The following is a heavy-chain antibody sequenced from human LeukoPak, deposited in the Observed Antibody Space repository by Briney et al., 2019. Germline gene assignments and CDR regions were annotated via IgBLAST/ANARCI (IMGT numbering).Heavy chain of an antibody. CDR3: ARNSEGYDFWSGYSS. J-gene: IGHJ5*02. D-gene: IGHD3-3*01. V-gene: IGHV1-69*04. CDR2: IIPTLGIA. CDR1: GGTFSSYA. Sequence: ASVKVSCKASGGTFSSYAISWVRQAPGQGLEWMGRIIPTLGIANYAQKFQGRVTITADKSTSTAYMELSSLRSEDTAVYYCARNSEGYDFWSGYSSWGQGTLVTVSS.